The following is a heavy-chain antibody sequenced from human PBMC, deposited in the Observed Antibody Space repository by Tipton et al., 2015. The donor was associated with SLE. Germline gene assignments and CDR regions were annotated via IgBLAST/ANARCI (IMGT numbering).Heavy chain of an antibody. CDR3: ARDRKFSYSFDS. J-gene: IGHJ4*02. Sequence: SLRLSCAASGFTFSAYWIHWVRRAPGKGLVWVSRINADGSDTNCADFVRGRFTISRDNAKNTLYLQMNRLTADDTALYYCARDRKFSYSFDSWGQGTLVTVSS. V-gene: IGHV3-74*01. D-gene: IGHD1-14*01. CDR1: GFTFSAYW. CDR2: INADGSDT.